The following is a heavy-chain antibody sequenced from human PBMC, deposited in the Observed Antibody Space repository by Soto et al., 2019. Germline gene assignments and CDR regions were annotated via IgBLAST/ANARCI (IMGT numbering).Heavy chain of an antibody. CDR1: GFTFSSYG. J-gene: IGHJ4*02. V-gene: IGHV3-33*01. CDR2: IWYDGSNK. CDR3: ARDDYCSSTSCYGFGDY. D-gene: IGHD2-2*01. Sequence: PGGSLRLSCAASGFTFSSYGMHWVRQAPGKGLEWVAVIWYDGSNKYYADSVKGRFTISRDNSKNTLYLQMNSLRAEDTAVYYCARDDYCSSTSCYGFGDYWGQGTLVTVSS.